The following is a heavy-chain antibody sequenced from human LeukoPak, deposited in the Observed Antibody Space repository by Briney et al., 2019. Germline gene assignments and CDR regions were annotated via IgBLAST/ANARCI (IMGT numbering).Heavy chain of an antibody. J-gene: IGHJ3*02. CDR2: FDPEDGET. V-gene: IGHV1-24*01. CDR1: GYTLTELS. Sequence: ASVKVSCKVSGYTLTELSMHWVGQAPGKRLDWTGGFDPEDGETIYAQKFQGRVTMTEDTSTDTAYMELSSLRSEDTAVYYCATDKVGQGAFDIWGQGTMVTVSS. CDR3: ATDKVGQGAFDI. D-gene: IGHD1-26*01.